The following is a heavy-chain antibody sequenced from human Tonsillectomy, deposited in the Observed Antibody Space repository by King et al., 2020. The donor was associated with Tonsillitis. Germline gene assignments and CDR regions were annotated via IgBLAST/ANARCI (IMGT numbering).Heavy chain of an antibody. V-gene: IGHV3-33*01. J-gene: IGHJ6*02. CDR1: GFTFSNYG. D-gene: IGHD1-26*01. CDR3: ARASVPGIDYYYYGLDV. CDR2: IWYDGSNK. Sequence: GQLVQSGGGVVQPGRSLRLSCAASGFTFSNYGMHWVRQAPGKGLEWLAVIWYDGSNKYYADSVKGRFTISRDNSKNTLYLQMNSLRAEDTAVYYCARASVPGIDYYYYGLDVWGQGTTVTVSS.